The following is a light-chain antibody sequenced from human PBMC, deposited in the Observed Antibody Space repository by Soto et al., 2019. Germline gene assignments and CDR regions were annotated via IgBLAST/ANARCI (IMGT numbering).Light chain of an antibody. CDR2: DVS. CDR3: SSYTSATTXV. Sequence: QSALTQPASVSGSPGQSITISCTGTSSDVGAYNYDSWYQQYPGEAPKVIIYDVSLRPAGVSNRFSGSKSGNTASLTISGLQTQDEADYYCSSYTSATTXVFGTGTKVTVL. V-gene: IGLV2-14*01. J-gene: IGLJ1*01. CDR1: SSDVGAYNY.